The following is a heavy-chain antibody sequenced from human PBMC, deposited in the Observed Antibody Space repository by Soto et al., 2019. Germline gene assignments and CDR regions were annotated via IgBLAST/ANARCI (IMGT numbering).Heavy chain of an antibody. V-gene: IGHV1-69*13. J-gene: IGHJ6*02. Sequence: SVKVSCKASGGTFSSYAISWVRQAPGQGLEWMGGIIPIFGTANYAQKFQGRVTITADESTSTAYMELSSLRSEDTAVYYCARKSIAVAGYYYYYYAKDVRGPGTTFTVS. D-gene: IGHD6-19*01. CDR2: IIPIFGTA. CDR1: GGTFSSYA. CDR3: ARKSIAVAGYYYYYYAKDV.